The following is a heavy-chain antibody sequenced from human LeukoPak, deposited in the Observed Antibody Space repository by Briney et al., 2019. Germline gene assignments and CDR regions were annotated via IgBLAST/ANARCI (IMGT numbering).Heavy chain of an antibody. Sequence: SETLSLSCSVSGASISSYYWTWIRQPAGKGLEWIGRFSTTWSTSYNPSLKSRVTMSVDTSKNQFSLRLSSVTAADTAVYYCARVDGGSTGILHTWGQGTLVTVSS. J-gene: IGHJ5*02. V-gene: IGHV4-4*07. CDR3: ARVDGGSTGILHT. CDR2: FSTTWST. D-gene: IGHD7-27*01. CDR1: GASISSYY.